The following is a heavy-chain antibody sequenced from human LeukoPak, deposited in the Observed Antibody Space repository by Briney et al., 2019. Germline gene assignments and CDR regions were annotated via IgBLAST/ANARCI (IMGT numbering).Heavy chain of an antibody. V-gene: IGHV4-39*01. J-gene: IGHJ6*03. D-gene: IGHD1-1*01. CDR1: GGPISSSNYY. CDR2: IYYSGST. Sequence: SETLSLTCSVSGGPISSSNYYWGWIRQPPGKGLEWIGSIYYSGSTYYNPSLKSRVTISVDTSKNQFSLKLNSVTAADTAVFYCARKAYVGTTDFYYYMDVWGKGTTVTISS. CDR3: ARKAYVGTTDFYYYMDV.